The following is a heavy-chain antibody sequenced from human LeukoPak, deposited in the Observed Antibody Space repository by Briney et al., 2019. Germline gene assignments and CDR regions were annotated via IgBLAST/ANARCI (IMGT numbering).Heavy chain of an antibody. CDR2: IIPIFGTA. D-gene: IGHD2-21*02. J-gene: IGHJ4*02. Sequence: SVKVSCKASGGTFSSYAISWVRQAPGQGLEWMGGIIPIFGTANYAQKFQGRVTITTDESTSTAYMELSSLRSEDTAVYYCARWTTCGWDCHILDYWGQGILVTVSS. CDR1: GGTFSSYA. V-gene: IGHV1-69*05. CDR3: ARWTTCGWDCHILDY.